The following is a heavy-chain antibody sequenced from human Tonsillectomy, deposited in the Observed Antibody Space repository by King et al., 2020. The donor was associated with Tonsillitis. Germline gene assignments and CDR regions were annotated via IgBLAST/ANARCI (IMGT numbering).Heavy chain of an antibody. Sequence: VQLVESGGGLVKPGGSLRLSCAASGFTFSSYSMNWVRQAPGKGLEWVSSISGSRSYIYYADSVQGRFTISRDNAKNSLYLQMNSLRAEDTAVYYCARRGVVTGGPDYYFYYMDVWGKGTTVTVSS. CDR2: ISGSRSYI. CDR3: ARRGVVTGGPDYYFYYMDV. J-gene: IGHJ6*03. CDR1: GFTFSSYS. V-gene: IGHV3-21*01. D-gene: IGHD3-22*01.